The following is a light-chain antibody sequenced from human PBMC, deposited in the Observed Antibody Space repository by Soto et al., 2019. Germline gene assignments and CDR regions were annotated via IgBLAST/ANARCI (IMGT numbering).Light chain of an antibody. CDR1: QSVSSSY. J-gene: IGKJ2*01. CDR2: GAS. V-gene: IGKV3-20*01. Sequence: EIGLTQSPGTLSLSPGERATLSCRASQSVSSSYLAWYQHKPGQAPRLLIYGASSRATGIPDRFSGSGSGTDFTLTISRLEPEDFAVYYCQQYGRTPYTFGQGTKLEIK. CDR3: QQYGRTPYT.